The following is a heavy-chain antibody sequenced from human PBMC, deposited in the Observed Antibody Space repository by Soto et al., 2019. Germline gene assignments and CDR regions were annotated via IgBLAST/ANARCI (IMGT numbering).Heavy chain of an antibody. CDR3: ARDQIGSKPRWFDP. CDR1: GGTFSSYT. V-gene: IGHV1-69*04. CDR2: IIPILGIA. D-gene: IGHD6-13*01. Sequence: SVKVSCKASGGTFSSYTISWVRQAPGQGLEWMGRIIPILGIANYAQKFQGRVTITADKSTSTAYMELSSLRSEDTAVYYCARDQIGSKPRWFDPWGQGTLVTVSS. J-gene: IGHJ5*02.